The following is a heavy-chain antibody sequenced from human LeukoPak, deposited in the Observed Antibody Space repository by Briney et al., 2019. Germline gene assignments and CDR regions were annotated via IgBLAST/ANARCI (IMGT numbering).Heavy chain of an antibody. CDR2: ILYSGRT. Sequence: SETLSLTCTVSGDSISSSRFYWAWIRQPPGKGLEWIGSILYSGRTFYNPSLKSRVTISVDTSKNQSSLRLGSVTASDTAVYYCARRDVGATIDYWGQGTPVTVSS. J-gene: IGHJ4*02. CDR3: ARRDVGATIDY. CDR1: GDSISSSRFY. V-gene: IGHV4-39*01. D-gene: IGHD1-26*01.